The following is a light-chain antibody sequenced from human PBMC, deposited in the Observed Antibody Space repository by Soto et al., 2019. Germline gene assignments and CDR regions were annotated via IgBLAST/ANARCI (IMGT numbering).Light chain of an antibody. Sequence: QSALTQPASVSGSPGQSITISCTETSSDVGSYNLVSWYQQHRGKAPKLMIYEGSKRTSGVSNRFSASKSGNTASLTISGLQAEDEADYYCCSYAGSSSYVFGTGTKVTVL. CDR2: EGS. CDR1: SSDVGSYNL. CDR3: CSYAGSSSYV. V-gene: IGLV2-23*01. J-gene: IGLJ1*01.